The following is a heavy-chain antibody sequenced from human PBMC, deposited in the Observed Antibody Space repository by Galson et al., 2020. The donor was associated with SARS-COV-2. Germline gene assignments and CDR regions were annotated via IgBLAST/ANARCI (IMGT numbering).Heavy chain of an antibody. Sequence: SETLSLTCSVSGGSINNYFWSWIRQPPGKGLEWIGYITYSGRTNYNPSLKSRVTISVDTSKNQFSLRLSSVTAADTAMYYCSSQTIFGVVAYFQHWGQGTQVIVSS. CDR1: GGSINNYF. V-gene: IGHV4-59*01. J-gene: IGHJ1*01. CDR2: ITYSGRT. D-gene: IGHD3-3*01. CDR3: SSQTIFGVVAYFQH.